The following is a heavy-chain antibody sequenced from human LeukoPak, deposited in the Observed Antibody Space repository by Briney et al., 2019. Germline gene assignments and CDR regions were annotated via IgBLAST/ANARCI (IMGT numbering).Heavy chain of an antibody. V-gene: IGHV3-74*01. J-gene: IGHJ4*02. Sequence: PGGSLRLSCAASGITFGSYWMHWVRHAPGKGLVWVSRINGDGSSTNYADSVKGRFTISRDNAKNTLYLQMNSLRAEDTAVYYCARELERRRYFDYWGQGTLVTVSS. CDR2: INGDGSST. D-gene: IGHD1-1*01. CDR1: GITFGSYW. CDR3: ARELERRRYFDY.